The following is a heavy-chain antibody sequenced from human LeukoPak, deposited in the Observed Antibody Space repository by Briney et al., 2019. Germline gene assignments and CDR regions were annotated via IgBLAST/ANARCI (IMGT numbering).Heavy chain of an antibody. CDR3: ARGQTNGYNWRRHNWFDP. V-gene: IGHV4-4*07. CDR1: GDSISNYY. CDR2: IYTRP. J-gene: IGHJ5*02. Sequence: SETLSLTCTASGDSISNYYWSWIRQPAGKGLEWIGRIYTRPNYNPSLKSRVTMSVDTSKNQLSLRLSSVTAADTAVYYCARGQTNGYNWRRHNWFDPWGQGTLVTVSS. D-gene: IGHD1-20*01.